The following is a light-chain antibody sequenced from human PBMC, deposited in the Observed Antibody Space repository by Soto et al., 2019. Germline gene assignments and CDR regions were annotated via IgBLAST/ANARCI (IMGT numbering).Light chain of an antibody. V-gene: IGKV3-15*01. J-gene: IGKJ4*01. CDR3: QKHGNCPLT. CDR2: DAS. Sequence: EVVMTQSPATLSVSPGERATLSCRASQSVGTSLAWYQQKPGQAPRLLISDASTRATGFPARFSGSGSGTEFPLTITGLQSEDFAVYYGQKHGNCPLTFGGGTKVEIK. CDR1: QSVGTS.